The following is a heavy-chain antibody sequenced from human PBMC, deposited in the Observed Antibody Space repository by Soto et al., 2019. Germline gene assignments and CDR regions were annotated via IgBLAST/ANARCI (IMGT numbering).Heavy chain of an antibody. Sequence: GASVKVSCKASGYTFTTYDINWVRQAPGQGLEWLGWMDPNSGSTGYAQNFQGRITMTRNISRNTAHMELSRPQSEDTAVYYCARERKFDFWRKGLDVWGQGTTVTVSS. J-gene: IGHJ6*02. CDR1: GYTFTTYD. CDR2: MDPNSGST. V-gene: IGHV1-8*01. D-gene: IGHD3-3*01. CDR3: ARERKFDFWRKGLDV.